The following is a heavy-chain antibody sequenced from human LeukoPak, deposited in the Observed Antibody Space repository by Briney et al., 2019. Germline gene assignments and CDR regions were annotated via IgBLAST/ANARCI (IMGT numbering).Heavy chain of an antibody. J-gene: IGHJ3*02. CDR1: GGSISSYY. CDR2: IYYSGST. D-gene: IGHD1-26*01. Sequence: SETLSLTCTVSGGSISSYYWSWIRQPPGKGLEWIGYIYYSGSTNYNPSLKSRVTILVDTSKNQFSLKLSSVTAADTAVYYCARDGTLHAFDIWGQGTMVTVSS. CDR3: ARDGTLHAFDI. V-gene: IGHV4-59*01.